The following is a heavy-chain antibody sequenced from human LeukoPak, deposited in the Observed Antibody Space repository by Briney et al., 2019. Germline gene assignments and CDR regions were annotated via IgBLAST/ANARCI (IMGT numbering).Heavy chain of an antibody. CDR3: ARDLDTAMGAGDAFDI. Sequence: GGSLRLSCAASGFTFSSYWMHWVRQAPGKGLVWVSRINCDGSSTSYADSVKGRFTISRDNAKNTLYLQMNILRAEDTAVYYCARDLDTAMGAGDAFDIWGQGTMVTVSS. V-gene: IGHV3-74*01. CDR2: INCDGSST. CDR1: GFTFSSYW. J-gene: IGHJ3*02. D-gene: IGHD5-18*01.